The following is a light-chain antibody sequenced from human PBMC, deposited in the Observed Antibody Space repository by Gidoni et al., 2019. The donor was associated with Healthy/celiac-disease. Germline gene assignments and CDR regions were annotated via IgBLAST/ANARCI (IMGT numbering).Light chain of an antibody. CDR3: AAWDDSLNGPKVV. CDR2: SNN. V-gene: IGLV1-44*01. J-gene: IGLJ2*01. CDR1: SSNIGSNT. Sequence: QSVLTQPPSASGTPVQRVTISCSGRSSNIGSNTVNWYPQLPGTAPKPLIYSNNQRPSGVPDRFSGSKSGTSAARAISGLQSEDEADYYCAAWDDSLNGPKVVFGGGTKLTVL.